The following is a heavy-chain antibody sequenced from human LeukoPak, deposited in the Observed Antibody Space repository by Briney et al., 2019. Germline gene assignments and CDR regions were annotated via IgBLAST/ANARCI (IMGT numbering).Heavy chain of an antibody. J-gene: IGHJ3*02. D-gene: IGHD3-3*01. V-gene: IGHV1-18*01. CDR3: ARDRGVVLRFLEWLEDAFDI. CDR1: GYTFTSYG. Sequence: ASVKLSCKASGYTFTSYGISWVRQPPGQGLEWMGWISAYNDNTNYAQKLQSRVTMTTDTSTSTAYMELSSLRSEDTAVYYCARDRGVVLRFLEWLEDAFDIWGQGTMVTVSS. CDR2: ISAYNDNT.